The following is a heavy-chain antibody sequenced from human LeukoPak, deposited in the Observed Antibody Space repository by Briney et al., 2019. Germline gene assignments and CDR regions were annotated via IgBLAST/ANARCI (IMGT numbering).Heavy chain of an antibody. J-gene: IGHJ4*02. CDR3: AKVRRITMVRGELGY. D-gene: IGHD3-10*01. CDR2: ISYDGSNK. Sequence: GGSLRLSCAASGFTFSSYAMHWVRQAPGKGLEWVAVISYDGSNKYYADSVKGRFTISRDNSKNTLYLQMNSLRAEDTAVYYCAKVRRITMVRGELGYWGQGTLVTVSS. CDR1: GFTFSSYA. V-gene: IGHV3-30-3*01.